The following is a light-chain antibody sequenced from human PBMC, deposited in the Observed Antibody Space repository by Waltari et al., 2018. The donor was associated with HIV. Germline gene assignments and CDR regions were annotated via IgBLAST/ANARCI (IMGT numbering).Light chain of an antibody. CDR2: KDS. CDR3: ESADSSGTWV. Sequence: SYELTQPPSVSVSPGQTARITCSGDALPKKYAYWYQQKPCQAPVLVIYKDSERPSGIPELFSGSSLGATVTLTISGVQAEDEADYYCESADSSGTWVFGGGTKLTVL. J-gene: IGLJ3*02. V-gene: IGLV3-25*03. CDR1: ALPKKY.